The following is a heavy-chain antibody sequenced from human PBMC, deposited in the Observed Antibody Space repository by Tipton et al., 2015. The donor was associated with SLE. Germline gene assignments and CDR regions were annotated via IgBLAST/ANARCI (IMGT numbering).Heavy chain of an antibody. CDR2: INHSGST. D-gene: IGHD3-10*01. V-gene: IGHV4-34*01. CDR3: ASLRTEYYYGSRADY. Sequence: LRLSCAVYGGSFSGHYWSWIRQPPGKGLEWIGEINHSGSTNYNPSLKSRVTISVDTSKNQFSLKLSSVTAADTAVYYCASLRTEYYYGSRADYWGQGTLVTVSS. J-gene: IGHJ4*02. CDR1: GGSFSGHY.